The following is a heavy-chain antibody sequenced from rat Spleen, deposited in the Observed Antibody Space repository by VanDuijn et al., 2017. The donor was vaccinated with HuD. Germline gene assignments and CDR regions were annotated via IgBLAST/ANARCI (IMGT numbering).Heavy chain of an antibody. D-gene: IGHD1-4*01. CDR2: ISYDGSST. J-gene: IGHJ2*01. CDR1: GFTFSDYY. V-gene: IGHV5-20*01. Sequence: EVQLVESGGGLVQPGRTLKLSCAASGFTFSDYYMAWVRQAPTKGLEWVASISYDGSSTYYRDSVKGRFTLSRDNAKSTLYLQMDSLRSEDTATYYCTTEPGYNSYFAYWGQGVMVTVSS. CDR3: TTEPGYNSYFAY.